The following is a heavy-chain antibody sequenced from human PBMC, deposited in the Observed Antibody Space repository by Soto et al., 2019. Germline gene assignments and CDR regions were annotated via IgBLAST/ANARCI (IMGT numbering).Heavy chain of an antibody. CDR1: GFTFSSYS. V-gene: IGHV3-48*04. J-gene: IGHJ6*03. CDR3: ARGKYSSSLVLDYYYMDV. Sequence: GGSLRLSCAASGFTFSSYSMNWVRQAPGKGLEWVSYISSSSSTIYYADSVKGRFTISRDNAKNSLYLQMNSLRAEDTAVYYCARGKYSSSLVLDYYYMDVWGKGTTVTVSS. D-gene: IGHD6-13*01. CDR2: ISSSSSTI.